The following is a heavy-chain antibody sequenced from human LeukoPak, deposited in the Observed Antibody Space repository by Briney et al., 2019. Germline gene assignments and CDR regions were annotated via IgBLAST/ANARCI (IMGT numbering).Heavy chain of an antibody. V-gene: IGHV3-21*01. CDR3: ARGGFMVRGVSPFDY. CDR2: ISSSSSYT. CDR1: GFTFSSYS. D-gene: IGHD3-10*01. J-gene: IGHJ4*02. Sequence: GGSLRLSCAASGFTFSSYSMNWVRQAPGKGLEWVSSISSSSSYTYYADSVKGRFTISRDNAKNSLYLQMNSLRAEDTAVYYCARGGFMVRGVSPFDYWGQGTLVTVSS.